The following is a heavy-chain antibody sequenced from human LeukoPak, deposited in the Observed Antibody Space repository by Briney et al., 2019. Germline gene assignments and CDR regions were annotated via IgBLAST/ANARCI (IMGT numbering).Heavy chain of an antibody. Sequence: SETLSLTCTASGYSISSGCYWGWIRQPPGKGLEWIGSIYHSGSTYYNPSLKSRVTISVDTSKNQFSLKLSSVTAADTAVYYCARDPSYNWNHQLHSWFDPWGQGTLVTVSS. CDR3: ARDPSYNWNHQLHSWFDP. V-gene: IGHV4-38-2*02. J-gene: IGHJ5*02. D-gene: IGHD1-14*01. CDR2: IYHSGST. CDR1: GYSISSGCY.